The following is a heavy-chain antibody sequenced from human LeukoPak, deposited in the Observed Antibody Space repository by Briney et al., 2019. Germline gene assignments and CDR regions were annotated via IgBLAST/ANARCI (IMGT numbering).Heavy chain of an antibody. CDR2: ISAYNGNT. D-gene: IGHD3-10*01. CDR1: GYTFTSYG. J-gene: IGHJ4*02. V-gene: IGHV1-18*01. Sequence: GASVKVSCKASGYTFTSYGISWVRQAPGQGLEWMGWISAYNGNTNYAQKLQGRVTMTTDTSTSTAYMELSSLRSEDTAVYYCARVGEHYYGSGSYYTSKYYFDYWGQGTLVTVSS. CDR3: ARVGEHYYGSGSYYTSKYYFDY.